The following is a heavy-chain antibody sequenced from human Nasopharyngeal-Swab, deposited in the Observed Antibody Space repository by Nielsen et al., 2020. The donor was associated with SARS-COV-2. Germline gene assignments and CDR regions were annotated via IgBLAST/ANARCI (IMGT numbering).Heavy chain of an antibody. D-gene: IGHD3-10*01. CDR2: IYYSGSN. V-gene: IGHV4-59*01. J-gene: IGHJ6*02. Sequence: SETLSLPCTVSGGSISSYYWSWIRQPPGKGLEWIGYIYYSGSNNYNTSLKSRVTIPVDTSKNQYSLKLSSVTAVDTAVYYCAREEGRPLNGDYCSMAVWSQETTVTVSS. CDR3: AREEGRPLNGDYCSMAV. CDR1: GGSISSYY.